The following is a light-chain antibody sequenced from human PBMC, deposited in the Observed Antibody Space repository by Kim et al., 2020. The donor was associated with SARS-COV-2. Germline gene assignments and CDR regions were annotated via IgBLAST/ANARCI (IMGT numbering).Light chain of an antibody. CDR1: QSVGSN. CDR3: QQYHDWSPIT. Sequence: EIVMTQSPDIVSVSPGERATLSCRASQSVGSNLAWYQQKPGQAPRLLIYGASTRATGIPARFSGSGSGTDFTLTVGSLQSEDFAVYYCQQYHDWSPITFGQGTRLEIK. J-gene: IGKJ5*01. CDR2: GAS. V-gene: IGKV3-15*01.